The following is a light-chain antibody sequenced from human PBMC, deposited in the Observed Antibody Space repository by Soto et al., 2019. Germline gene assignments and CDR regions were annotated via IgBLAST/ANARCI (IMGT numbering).Light chain of an antibody. Sequence: QSVLTQPPSASGTPGQRVTISCSGSNSNIGRNYVYWYQQLPGTAPKLLIYRNNQRPSGVPARFSGSKSGTSASLAISGLRSEDEADYYCAAWDDSLSGQVFGGGTKVTVL. V-gene: IGLV1-47*01. CDR3: AAWDDSLSGQV. J-gene: IGLJ2*01. CDR1: NSNIGRNY. CDR2: RNN.